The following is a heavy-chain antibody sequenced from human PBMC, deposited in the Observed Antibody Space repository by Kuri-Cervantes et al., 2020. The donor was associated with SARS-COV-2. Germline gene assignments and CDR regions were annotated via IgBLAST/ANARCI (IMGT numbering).Heavy chain of an antibody. CDR1: GFTFSSYA. J-gene: IGHJ1*01. D-gene: IGHD6-13*01. CDR2: ISYDGSNK. CDR3: ASRETAGTFSGYFQH. Sequence: GESLKIPGASSGFTFSSYAMHWVRQAPGKGLEWVAVISYDGSNKYYADSVKGRFTISRDNSKNTLYLKMNSLRAEDTAVYYCASRETAGTFSGYFQHWGQGTLVTVSS. V-gene: IGHV3-30-3*01.